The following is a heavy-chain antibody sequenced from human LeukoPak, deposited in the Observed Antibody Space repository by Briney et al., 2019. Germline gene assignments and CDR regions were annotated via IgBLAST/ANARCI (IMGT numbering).Heavy chain of an antibody. J-gene: IGHJ4*02. Sequence: SETLSLTCTVSGGSISSSSYYWGWIRQPPGKGLEWIGSIYYSGSTYYDPSLKSRVTISVDTSKNQFSLKLSSVTAADTAVYYCARARGDQSNDYWGQGTLVTVSS. D-gene: IGHD2-21*01. V-gene: IGHV4-39*01. CDR3: ARARGDQSNDY. CDR2: IYYSGST. CDR1: GGSISSSSYY.